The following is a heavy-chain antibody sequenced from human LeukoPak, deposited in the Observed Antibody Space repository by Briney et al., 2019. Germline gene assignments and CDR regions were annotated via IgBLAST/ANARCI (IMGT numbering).Heavy chain of an antibody. CDR1: GGAISSGTYY. J-gene: IGHJ3*02. Sequence: PSQTLSLTCTVSGGAISSGTYYWGWIRHHPGQGLEWIANNYYTRRTYYTPSLKSRVTKSVDTSRSQFSLELSSVTAADTALYCGARAMKNRAAHGIDIWGQGTLVTVSS. CDR2: NYYTRRT. CDR3: ARAMKNRAAHGIDI. V-gene: IGHV4-31*03. D-gene: IGHD3-22*01.